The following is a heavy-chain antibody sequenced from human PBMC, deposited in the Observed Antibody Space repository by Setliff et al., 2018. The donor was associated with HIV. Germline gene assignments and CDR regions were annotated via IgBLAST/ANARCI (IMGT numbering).Heavy chain of an antibody. CDR2: INDSGST. J-gene: IGHJ4*02. V-gene: IGHV4-34*01. D-gene: IGHD3-16*02. Sequence: PSETLSLTCAVYGGSFKNYFWSWIRQPPGKGLEWIGDINDSGSTNYNPPLEYRVTISVDASKNQFSLKVTNVTATDTAVYSCARRRFYNSLWGSYRDTQRAYFDYWGQGNLVTVSS. CDR1: GGSFKNYF. CDR3: ARRRFYNSLWGSYRDTQRAYFDY.